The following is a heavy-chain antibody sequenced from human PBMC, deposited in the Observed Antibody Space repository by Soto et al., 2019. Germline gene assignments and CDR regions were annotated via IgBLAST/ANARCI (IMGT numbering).Heavy chain of an antibody. Sequence: ESGGGVVQPGRSLRLSCAASGFTLSSYGMHWVRQAPGKVLEWVAVISYDGSNKYYADSVKGRFTISKDNSKNTLYLQMNSLRADDTAVYYCARSLGLVILEYYFDYWGQGTLVTVSS. V-gene: IGHV3-30*03. CDR1: GFTLSSYG. CDR2: ISYDGSNK. D-gene: IGHD3-3*01. CDR3: ARSLGLVILEYYFDY. J-gene: IGHJ4*02.